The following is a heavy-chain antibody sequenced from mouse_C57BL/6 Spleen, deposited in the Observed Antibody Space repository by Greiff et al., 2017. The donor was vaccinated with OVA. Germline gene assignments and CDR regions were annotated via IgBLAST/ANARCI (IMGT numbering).Heavy chain of an antibody. CDR2: IYPSDSET. J-gene: IGHJ4*01. CDR1: GYTFTSYW. CDR3: ARSGDGRDYYYAMDY. D-gene: IGHD3-1*01. Sequence: VQLQQPGAELVRPGSSVKLSCKASGYTFTSYWMDWVKQRPGQGLEWIGNIYPSDSETHYNQKFKDKATLTVDKSSSTAYMQLSSLTSEDSAVYYCARSGDGRDYYYAMDYWGQGTSVTVSS. V-gene: IGHV1-61*01.